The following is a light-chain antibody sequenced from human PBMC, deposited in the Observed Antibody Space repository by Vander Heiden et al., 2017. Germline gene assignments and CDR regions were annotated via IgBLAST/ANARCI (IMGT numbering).Light chain of an antibody. CDR2: RNN. J-gene: IGLJ3*02. CDR1: ISNIGRNY. V-gene: IGLV1-47*01. CDR3: EEWDDRLSGV. Sequence: QSVLTQPPSASGTPGQRVTISCSGRISNIGRNYVYGYQQLPVTAPKLLFYRNNRRPSGVPDRFSGSKSGTSGYPAISGLRSDDGAYYYCEEWDDRLSGVFGGGTKLPVL.